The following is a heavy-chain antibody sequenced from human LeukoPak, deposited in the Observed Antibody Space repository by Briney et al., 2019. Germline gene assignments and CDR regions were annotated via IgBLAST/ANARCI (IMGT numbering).Heavy chain of an antibody. V-gene: IGHV3-7*01. CDR2: IKQDGSEK. J-gene: IGHJ5*02. CDR3: ARVVWGSAIWFDP. D-gene: IGHD3-16*01. CDR1: GFTFSSYW. Sequence: PGGSLRLSCAASGFTFSSYWMSWVRQAPGKGLEWVANIKQDGSEKYYVDSVKGRFTISRDNAKNSLYLQMNSLRAEDTAVYYCARVVWGSAIWFDPWGQGTLVTVSS.